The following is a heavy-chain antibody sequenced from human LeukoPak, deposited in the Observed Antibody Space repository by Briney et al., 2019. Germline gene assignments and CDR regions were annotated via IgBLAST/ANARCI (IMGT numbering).Heavy chain of an antibody. CDR2: IYYSGST. CDR1: GGSISSSSYY. Sequence: SETLSLTCTVSGGSISSSSYYWGWIRQPPGKGLEWIGSIYYSGSTYYNPSLKSRVTISVDTSKNQFSLKLSSVTAADTAVYYCAISAGAFDIWGQGTMVTVSS. J-gene: IGHJ3*02. V-gene: IGHV4-39*07. CDR3: AISAGAFDI.